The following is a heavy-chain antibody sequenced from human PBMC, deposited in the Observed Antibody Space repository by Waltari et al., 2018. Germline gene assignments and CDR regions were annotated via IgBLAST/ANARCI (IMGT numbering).Heavy chain of an antibody. CDR2: FDPEDGET. CDR1: GNPLMELS. V-gene: IGHV1-24*01. Sequence: VKLVKSGAEVKKPGASVKVSCRVSGNPLMELSMHRVGQPPGKGLEWMGGFDPEDGETIYAQKFQGRVTMTEDTSTDTAYMELSSLRSEDTAVYYCAREREPGRIAARPNAFDIWGQGTMVTVSS. J-gene: IGHJ3*02. D-gene: IGHD6-6*01. CDR3: AREREPGRIAARPNAFDI.